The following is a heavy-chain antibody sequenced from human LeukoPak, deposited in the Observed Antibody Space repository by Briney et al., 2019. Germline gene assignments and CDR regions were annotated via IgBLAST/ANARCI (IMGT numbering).Heavy chain of an antibody. CDR3: ARVEEGYGSGRRENYYYYYMDV. D-gene: IGHD3-10*01. V-gene: IGHV4-59*01. CDR2: IHYTGST. J-gene: IGHJ6*03. Sequence: SETLSLTCTVSGGSISSYYWSWIQQPPRKGLEWIGYIHYTGSTNYNPSLKSRVTISVDTSKNQFSLKLSSVTAADTAVYYCARVEEGYGSGRRENYYYYYMDVWGKGTTVSISS. CDR1: GGSISSYY.